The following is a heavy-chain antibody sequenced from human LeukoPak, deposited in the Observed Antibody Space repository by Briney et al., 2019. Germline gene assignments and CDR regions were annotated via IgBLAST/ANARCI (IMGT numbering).Heavy chain of an antibody. D-gene: IGHD2/OR15-2a*01. V-gene: IGHV3-23*01. CDR2: ISGGGGNT. CDR1: GFTFSNYG. CDR3: AISTPPVVSTFDY. Sequence: GGSLRLSCAASGFTFSNYGVSWVRQAPGKGLEWVSTISGGGGNTYYTDSVKGRFTISRDNSKNTLYLQMNNLRAEDTAVYYCAISTPPVVSTFDYWGQGTLVTVSS. J-gene: IGHJ4*02.